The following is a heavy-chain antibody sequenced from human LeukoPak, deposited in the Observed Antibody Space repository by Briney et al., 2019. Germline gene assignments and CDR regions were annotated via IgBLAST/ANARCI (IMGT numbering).Heavy chain of an antibody. V-gene: IGHV1-18*04. D-gene: IGHD2-2*01. CDR3: ARAGISYDIVVVRALINLDY. Sequence: GASVKVSCKASGYTFTSYYMHWVRQAPGQGLEWMGWISAYNGNTNYAQKLQGRVTMTTDTSTSTAYMELRSLRSDDTAVYYCARAGISYDIVVVRALINLDYWGQGTLVTVSS. CDR1: GYTFTSYY. J-gene: IGHJ4*02. CDR2: ISAYNGNT.